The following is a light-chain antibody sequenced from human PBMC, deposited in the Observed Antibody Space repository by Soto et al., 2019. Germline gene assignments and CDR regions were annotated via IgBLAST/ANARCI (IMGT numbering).Light chain of an antibody. CDR2: DVS. Sequence: QSALTQPASVSGSPGQSITISCTGTSSDVGGYNYVSWYQQHPGKAPKLMIYDVSKRPSGVSNRFSGSKSGNTASLTISGLQAEDEADYYCTSYTSSSTLIYVFGTGTKLTVL. CDR3: TSYTSSSTLIYV. J-gene: IGLJ1*01. V-gene: IGLV2-14*01. CDR1: SSDVGGYNY.